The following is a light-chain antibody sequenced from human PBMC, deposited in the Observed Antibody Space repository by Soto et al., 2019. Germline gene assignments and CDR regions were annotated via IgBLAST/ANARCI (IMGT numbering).Light chain of an antibody. Sequence: DIQMTQSPSSLSASVGDRVTITCRASRGISHYLTWYQQKPGKVPKVLIYAASTLPSGVPSRFSGSGSGTDFTLTIISLMPEDGAAYFCQIYSSPTLTFSRGTKVDIK. CDR1: RGISHY. V-gene: IGKV1-27*01. CDR2: AAS. J-gene: IGKJ4*02. CDR3: QIYSSPTLT.